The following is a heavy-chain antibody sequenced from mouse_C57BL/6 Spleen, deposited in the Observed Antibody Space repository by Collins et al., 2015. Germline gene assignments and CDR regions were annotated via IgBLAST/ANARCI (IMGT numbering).Heavy chain of an antibody. CDR1: GYTFTTYG. J-gene: IGHJ4*01. D-gene: IGHD2-5*01. V-gene: IGHV9-3*01. CDR3: ARRYYSNYDAMDY. CDR2: INTYSGVP. Sequence: QIQLVQSGPELKKPGETVKISCKASGYTFTTYGMSWVKQAPGKGLKWMGWINTYSGVPTYADDFKGRFAFSLETSASTAYLQINNLKNEDTATYFCARRYYSNYDAMDYWGQGTSVTVSS.